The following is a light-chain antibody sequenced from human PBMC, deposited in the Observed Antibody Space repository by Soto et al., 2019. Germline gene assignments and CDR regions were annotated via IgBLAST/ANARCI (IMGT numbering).Light chain of an antibody. CDR2: GAS. J-gene: IGKJ5*01. CDR1: QALGNN. Sequence: EIVMMQSPATLSLSPRERATLSCRASQALGNNLAWYQHKPGQAPRLLIYGASTRATGVPVRFSGSGSETEFTLSISSLQSDDLAVYYCQQYTNWPYTFGQGTRLEI. V-gene: IGKV3-15*01. CDR3: QQYTNWPYT.